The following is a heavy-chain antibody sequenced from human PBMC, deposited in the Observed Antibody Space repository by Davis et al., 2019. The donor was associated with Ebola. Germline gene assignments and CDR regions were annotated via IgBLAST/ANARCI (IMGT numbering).Heavy chain of an antibody. D-gene: IGHD6-19*01. CDR2: IYDSWTS. Sequence: LRLSCTVSGGTISSGDYYWSWICQSPGTGLEWIGCIYDSWTSYLNPSLKSRVTISVDTSKNQLSLKLSSVTAADTAVYYCARGAKQWLATMDVWGQGTTVTVSS. CDR3: ARGAKQWLATMDV. J-gene: IGHJ6*02. CDR1: GGTISSGDYY. V-gene: IGHV4-30-4*01.